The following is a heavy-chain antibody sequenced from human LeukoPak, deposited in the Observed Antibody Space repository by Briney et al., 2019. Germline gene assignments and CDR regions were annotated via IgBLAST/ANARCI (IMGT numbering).Heavy chain of an antibody. CDR3: AREQLWGNFDY. CDR2: IYTSGST. V-gene: IGHV4-61*02. D-gene: IGHD5-18*01. J-gene: IGHJ4*02. CDR1: GGSISSGSYY. Sequence: PSQTLSLTCTVSGGSISSGSYYWSWIRQPAGKGLEWIGRIYTSGSTNYNPSLKSRVTISVDTSKNQFSLKLSSVTAADTAVYYCAREQLWGNFDYWGQGTLVTVSS.